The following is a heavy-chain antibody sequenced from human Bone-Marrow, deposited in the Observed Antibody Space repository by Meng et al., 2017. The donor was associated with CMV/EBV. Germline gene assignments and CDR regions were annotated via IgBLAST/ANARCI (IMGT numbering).Heavy chain of an antibody. CDR2: ISSSSSYI. D-gene: IGHD1-26*01. CDR3: AREGGASRYYFDY. CDR1: GFTFSSYS. J-gene: IGHJ4*02. V-gene: IGHV3-21*01. Sequence: GGSLRLSCAASGFTFSSYSMNWVRQAPGKGLEWVSSISSSSSYIYYADSVKGRFTISRDNAKNSLYLQMNSLRAEDTAVYYCAREGGASRYYFDYWGQGTLVTVSS.